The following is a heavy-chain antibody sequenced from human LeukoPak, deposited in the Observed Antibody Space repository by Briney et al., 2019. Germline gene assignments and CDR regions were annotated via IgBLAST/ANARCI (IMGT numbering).Heavy chain of an antibody. J-gene: IGHJ4*02. V-gene: IGHV4-59*04. D-gene: IGHD1-26*01. CDR2: LYHSGST. CDR1: GGSISSYY. Sequence: PSETLSLTCTVSGGSISSYYWGWIRQPPGKGLEWIGSLYHSGSTYYNPSLKSRVTISLDTSKNQFSLKLSSVTAADTAMYYCAKSGGYGLIDCWGQGTLVTVSS. CDR3: AKSGGYGLIDC.